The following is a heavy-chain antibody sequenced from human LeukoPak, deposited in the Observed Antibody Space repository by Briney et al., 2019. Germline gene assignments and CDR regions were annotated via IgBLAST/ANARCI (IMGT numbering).Heavy chain of an antibody. Sequence: GGSLRLSCAASGFTFSNYWMSWVGQAAGKGLEWVANIKEDGSEKYYVDSVNGRFTISRDNAKNSLYLQMSSLRAEDTAVYYCVTGGQIFDYWGQGTLVTVSS. J-gene: IGHJ4*02. CDR1: GFTFSNYW. V-gene: IGHV3-7*01. CDR2: IKEDGSEK. CDR3: VTGGQIFDY. D-gene: IGHD1-26*01.